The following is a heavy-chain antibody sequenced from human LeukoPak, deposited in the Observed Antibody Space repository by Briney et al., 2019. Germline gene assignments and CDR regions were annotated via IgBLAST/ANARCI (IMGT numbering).Heavy chain of an antibody. J-gene: IGHJ4*02. D-gene: IGHD5-12*01. Sequence: QPGGSLRLSCVASGFMFRSYGMHWVRQAPGKGLEWVAVIWYDGSYEYYADSVKGRFTISRDNSNNTLFLQMNSLRVEDTAVYYCAETPMPSIVATIRVFDYWGQGTLVTVSS. V-gene: IGHV3-33*06. CDR1: GFMFRSYG. CDR2: IWYDGSYE. CDR3: AETPMPSIVATIRVFDY.